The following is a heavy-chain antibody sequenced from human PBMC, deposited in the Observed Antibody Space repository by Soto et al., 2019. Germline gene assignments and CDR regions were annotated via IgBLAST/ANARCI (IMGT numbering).Heavy chain of an antibody. J-gene: IGHJ4*02. Sequence: EVQVVESGGGLIQPGGSLRLSCEVSGFSVTANYMSRVRQAPEKGLDWVSVIYSGGSTYYVDSVKGRFSISRDISKNTLYLQMNSLRAEDTAVYYCHGYGYWGQGTLVTVSS. V-gene: IGHV3-53*01. D-gene: IGHD5-12*01. CDR2: IYSGGST. CDR3: HGYGY. CDR1: GFSVTANY.